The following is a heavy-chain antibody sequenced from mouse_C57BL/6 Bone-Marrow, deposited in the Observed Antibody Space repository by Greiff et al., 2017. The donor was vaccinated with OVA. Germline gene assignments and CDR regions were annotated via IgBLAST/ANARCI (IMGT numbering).Heavy chain of an antibody. CDR1: GFNIKDDY. V-gene: IGHV14-4*01. CDR2: IDPENGDT. D-gene: IGHD1-1*01. J-gene: IGHJ2*01. Sequence: EVQLQQSGAELVRPGASVTLSCTASGFNIKDDYMHWVKQRPEQGLEWIGWIDPENGDTEYASKFQGKATITADTSSNTAYLQLSSLTSEATAVYYWTTIITTVVGFDYWGQGTTLTVSS. CDR3: TTIITTVVGFDY.